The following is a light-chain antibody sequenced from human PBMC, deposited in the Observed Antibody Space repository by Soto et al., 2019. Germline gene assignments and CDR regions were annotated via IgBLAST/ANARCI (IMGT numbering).Light chain of an antibody. Sequence: EIVLTQSPGTLSLSPGERATVSCRASQIVSSTYLAWYQQTPGQPPRLLIHSASSRASGIPDRFSGSGSGTDFTLTISRLEPEDFAIYYCQQYGNSSPTTFCGGTKVEIK. J-gene: IGKJ4*01. CDR1: QIVSSTY. V-gene: IGKV3-20*01. CDR3: QQYGNSSPTT. CDR2: SAS.